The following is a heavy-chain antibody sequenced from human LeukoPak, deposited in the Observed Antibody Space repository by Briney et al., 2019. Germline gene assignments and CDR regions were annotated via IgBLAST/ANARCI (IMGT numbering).Heavy chain of an antibody. Sequence: XXXGYVFDSGRTKENPSLKSRVTLSADTSKNQLSLRLSSVTAADTAVYYCTTIKRGNIFGYFDFWGQGILVTVSS. D-gene: IGHD5-18*01. J-gene: IGHJ4*02. V-gene: IGHV4-59*01. CDR2: VFDSGRT. CDR3: TTIKRGNIFGYFDF.